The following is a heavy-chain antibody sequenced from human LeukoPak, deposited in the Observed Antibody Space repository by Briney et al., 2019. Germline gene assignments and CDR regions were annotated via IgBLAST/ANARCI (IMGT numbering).Heavy chain of an antibody. J-gene: IGHJ4*02. V-gene: IGHV1-69*04. CDR2: IIPILGIA. CDR1: GGTFSSYA. D-gene: IGHD1-1*01. Sequence: ASVKVSCKASGGTFSSYAISWVRQAPGQGLEWMGRIIPILGIANYAQKFQGRVTITADKSTSTAYMELSSLRSEDTAVCYCARDITTGTPFDYWGQGTLVTVSS. CDR3: ARDITTGTPFDY.